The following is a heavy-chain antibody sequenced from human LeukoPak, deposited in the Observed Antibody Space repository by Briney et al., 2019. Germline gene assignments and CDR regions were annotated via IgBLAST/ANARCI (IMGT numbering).Heavy chain of an antibody. J-gene: IGHJ4*02. D-gene: IGHD1-26*01. V-gene: IGHV3-64*01. CDR1: GFTFISYA. Sequence: GGSLRLSCAAAGFTFISYAMHWVRQAPVKGLEYVSAISSKGGSTYYAHAVKGRFTICRDNSKNTLYHQMGSLRAEDMAVYYCARGESGSHQHYYFDYWGQGTLVTVSS. CDR2: ISSKGGST. CDR3: ARGESGSHQHYYFDY.